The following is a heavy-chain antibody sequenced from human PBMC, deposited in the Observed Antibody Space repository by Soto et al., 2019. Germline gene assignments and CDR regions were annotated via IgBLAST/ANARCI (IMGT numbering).Heavy chain of an antibody. J-gene: IGHJ6*02. CDR3: ARQGSWPYYYYGLDV. V-gene: IGHV1-18*01. CDR2: ISTYNGDT. Sequence: QVRLVQSGPEVKKPGASVKVSCEASGYTFTTCGISWVRQAPGQGLEWMGWISTYNGDTNSAQKFQGRVTMTADTSTGTVYMELMSLKSDHTAVYYCARQGSWPYYYYGLDVWGQGTTVTVSS. CDR1: GYTFTTCG. D-gene: IGHD1-26*01.